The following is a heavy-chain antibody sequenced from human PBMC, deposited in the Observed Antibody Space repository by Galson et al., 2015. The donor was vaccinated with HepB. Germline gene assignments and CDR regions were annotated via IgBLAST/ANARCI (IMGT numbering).Heavy chain of an antibody. CDR3: AKAHSSWYEDNYYGVDV. V-gene: IGHV3-21*06. D-gene: IGHD6-13*01. CDR2: ISGSSTYI. J-gene: IGHJ6*02. CDR1: GFTFSLYT. Sequence: SLRLSCAASGFTFSLYTMNWVRQAPGTGLEWVSSISGSSTYIYYADSVKGRFTISRDNAKSSLYLQMNSLRAEDAAVYYCAKAHSSWYEDNYYGVDVWGRGTSVTVSS.